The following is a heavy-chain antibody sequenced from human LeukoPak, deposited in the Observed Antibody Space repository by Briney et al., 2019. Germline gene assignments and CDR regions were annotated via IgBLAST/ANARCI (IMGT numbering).Heavy chain of an antibody. J-gene: IGHJ6*03. CDR2: IIPIFGTA. CDR3: ARNQEDYGDYKYYYYMDV. CDR1: GGTFSSYA. D-gene: IGHD4-17*01. V-gene: IGHV1-69*05. Sequence: SVKVSCKASGGTFSSYAISWVRQAPGQGLEWMGRIIPIFGTANYAQKFQGRVTITTDESTSTAYIELSSLRSEDTAVYYCARNQEDYGDYKYYYYMDVWGKGTTVTVSS.